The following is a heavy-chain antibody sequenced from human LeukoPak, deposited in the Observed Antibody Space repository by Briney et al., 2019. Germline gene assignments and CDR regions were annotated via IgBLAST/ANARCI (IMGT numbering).Heavy chain of an antibody. D-gene: IGHD6-25*01. CDR1: GSTFSSYG. CDR2: IWYEGKNK. CDR3: ARVRAADNYMDV. J-gene: IGHJ6*03. Sequence: PGGSLRPSCPAPGSTFSSYGMHWARQPPGKGLEWGAVIWYEGKNKDHAESVKGRFTISRDNSKNTLYLQMNSLRAEDTAVYYCARVRAADNYMDVWGKGTTVIVSS. V-gene: IGHV3-33*01.